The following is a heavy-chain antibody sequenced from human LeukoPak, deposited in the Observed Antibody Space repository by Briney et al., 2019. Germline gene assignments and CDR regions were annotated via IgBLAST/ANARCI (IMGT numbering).Heavy chain of an antibody. Sequence: ASVKVSCKASGYTFTSHDINWVRQATGQGLEWVGWMNPNSGNTGYAQKFQGRVTITRNTSISTAYMELSSLRSEDTAVYYCARCGSGSWYYFDYWGQGTLVTVSS. CDR1: GYTFTSHD. D-gene: IGHD3-10*01. CDR3: ARCGSGSWYYFDY. J-gene: IGHJ4*02. CDR2: MNPNSGNT. V-gene: IGHV1-8*03.